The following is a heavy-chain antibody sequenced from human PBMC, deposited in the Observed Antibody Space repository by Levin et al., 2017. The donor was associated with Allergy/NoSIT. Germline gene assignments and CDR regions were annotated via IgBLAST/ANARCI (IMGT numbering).Heavy chain of an antibody. Sequence: GASVKVSCKASGGTFSNYAITWVRQAPGQGLEWMGGVIPIFGTGNYAQKFQGRVTITADESTTTAYMELSSLRSEDTAVYYCARVGRYNYGSGTYYEFWGQGTLVTVSS. V-gene: IGHV1-69*13. D-gene: IGHD3-10*01. CDR1: GGTFSNYA. CDR2: VIPIFGTG. J-gene: IGHJ4*02. CDR3: ARVGRYNYGSGTYYEF.